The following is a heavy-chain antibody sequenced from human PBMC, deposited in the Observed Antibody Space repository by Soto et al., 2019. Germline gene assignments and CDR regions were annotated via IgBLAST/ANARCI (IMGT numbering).Heavy chain of an antibody. D-gene: IGHD6-13*01. V-gene: IGHV3-48*01. CDR3: AKDRGCYSSSWPLY. J-gene: IGHJ4*02. CDR2: ISSSSSTI. CDR1: GFTFSSYS. Sequence: PGGSLRLSCAASGFTFSSYSMNWVRQAPGKGLEWVSYISSSSSTIYYADSVKGRFTFSRDNSKNTVYLQMNSLRAEDTAVYYCAKDRGCYSSSWPLYWGQGTLVTVSS.